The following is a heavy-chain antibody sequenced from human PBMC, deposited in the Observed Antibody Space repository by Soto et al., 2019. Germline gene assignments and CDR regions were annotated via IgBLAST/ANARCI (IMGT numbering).Heavy chain of an antibody. CDR3: ARFSVATTKYYFDD. J-gene: IGHJ4*02. D-gene: IGHD1-26*01. CDR1: GASISSGDYY. V-gene: IGHV4-30-4*01. CDR2: IYYSGTT. Sequence: SETLSLTCTVSGASISSGDYYWNWIRQPPGKGLEWIGHIYYSGTTYYTPSLQSRLTMSVDTSKNQFSLELNSVTAADTAVYYCARFSVATTKYYFDDWGQGTLVTVSS.